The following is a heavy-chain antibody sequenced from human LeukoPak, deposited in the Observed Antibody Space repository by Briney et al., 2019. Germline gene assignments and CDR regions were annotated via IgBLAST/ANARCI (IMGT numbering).Heavy chain of an antibody. J-gene: IGHJ4*02. CDR3: ARPFYSHYGGFDY. D-gene: IGHD4-11*01. Sequence: GESLKISYKGSGYRFTTYWIGWVRQMPGKGLEWMGIIYPGDSDTRYSPSFQGQVTISADKSISTAYLQWSSLKASDTAMYYCARPFYSHYGGFDYWGQGTLVTVSS. CDR2: IYPGDSDT. CDR1: GYRFTTYW. V-gene: IGHV5-51*01.